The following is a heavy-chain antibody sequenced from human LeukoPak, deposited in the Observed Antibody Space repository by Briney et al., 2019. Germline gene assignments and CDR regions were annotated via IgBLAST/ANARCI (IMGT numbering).Heavy chain of an antibody. Sequence: SETLSLTCSVSGDSISSFYWNWIRQSPGRGLEWIGNIHYSGSSIYNPSLRSRVTMSVDTSKKQFFLKLRSVTAADTAVYYCVLAPNSNWFDFWGQGTLVTVSS. D-gene: IGHD2-15*01. CDR2: IHYSGSS. CDR1: GDSISSFY. V-gene: IGHV4-59*08. CDR3: VLAPNSNWFDF. J-gene: IGHJ4*02.